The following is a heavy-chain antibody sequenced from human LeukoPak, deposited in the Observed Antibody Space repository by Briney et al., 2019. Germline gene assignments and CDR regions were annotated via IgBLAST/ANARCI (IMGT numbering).Heavy chain of an antibody. D-gene: IGHD6-19*01. J-gene: IGHJ4*02. CDR2: TSGRGGST. CDR1: GFTFSSYA. V-gene: IGHV3-23*01. CDR3: AKVGANPGIAVAGRGYYFDF. Sequence: GGSLRLSCAASGFTFSSYAMSWVRQAPGKGPEWVSTTSGRGGSTYYADSVKGRFTISRDDSKNTLFLQMNSLRAEDTAVYYCAKVGANPGIAVAGRGYYFDFWGQGTLVTVSS.